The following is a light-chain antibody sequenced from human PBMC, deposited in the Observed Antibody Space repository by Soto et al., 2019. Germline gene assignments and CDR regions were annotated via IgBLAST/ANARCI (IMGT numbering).Light chain of an antibody. Sequence: QSALTQPASVSGSPGQSISISCTGTSSDVGSYKYVSWYQQHPGKAPKLMIYEVTNRPSGVSNRFSGSKSGNTASLTISGLQAEDEADYYCSSYTSSSTLVVFGGGTKVTVL. CDR2: EVT. CDR1: SSDVGSYKY. CDR3: SSYTSSSTLVV. V-gene: IGLV2-14*01. J-gene: IGLJ2*01.